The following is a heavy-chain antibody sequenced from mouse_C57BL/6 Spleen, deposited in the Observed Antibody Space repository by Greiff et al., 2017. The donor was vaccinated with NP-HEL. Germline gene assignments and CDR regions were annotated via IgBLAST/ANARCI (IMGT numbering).Heavy chain of an antibody. D-gene: IGHD2-4*01. CDR3: ARHATYYDYEREMDY. J-gene: IGHJ4*01. V-gene: IGHV5-12*01. CDR2: ISNGGGST. Sequence: DVKLVESGGGLVQPGGSLKLSCAASGFTFSDYYMYWVRQTPEKRLEWVAYISNGGGSTYYPDTVKGRFTISRDNAKNTLYLQMSRLKSEDTAMYYCARHATYYDYEREMDYWGQGTSVTVSS. CDR1: GFTFSDYY.